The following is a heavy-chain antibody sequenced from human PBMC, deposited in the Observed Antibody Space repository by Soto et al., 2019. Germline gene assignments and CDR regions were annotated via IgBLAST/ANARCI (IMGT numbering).Heavy chain of an antibody. CDR1: GFTFSAYW. V-gene: IGHV3-74*01. CDR2: ISDDGSTA. D-gene: IGHD1-1*01. Sequence: GGSLRLSCSVSGFTFSAYWMHWARQVPGKGLTWVSRISDDGSTATYADSVKGRFVISRDNAKNSLYLEMNTLRADDSGLYYCARGPRVSSTGTGAHWGRGTLVTVSS. CDR3: ARGPRVSSTGTGAH. J-gene: IGHJ4*02.